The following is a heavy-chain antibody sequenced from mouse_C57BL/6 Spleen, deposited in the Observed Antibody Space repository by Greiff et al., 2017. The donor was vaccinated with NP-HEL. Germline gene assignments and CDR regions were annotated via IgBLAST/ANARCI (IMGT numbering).Heavy chain of an antibody. D-gene: IGHD2-3*01. CDR2: INPSNGGT. J-gene: IGHJ4*01. Sequence: QLQQLGTELVKPGASVKLSCKASGYTFTSYWMPWLKQRPGQGFEWIGNINPSNGGTNYNEKFRGKATLTVDKASSTAYMQLTSLTSEDAAVYYCARGGWRCYAMDYWGQGTSVTVSS. CDR3: ARGGWRCYAMDY. CDR1: GYTFTSYW. V-gene: IGHV1-53*01.